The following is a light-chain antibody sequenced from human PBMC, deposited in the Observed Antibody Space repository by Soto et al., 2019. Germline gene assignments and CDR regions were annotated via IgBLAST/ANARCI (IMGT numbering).Light chain of an antibody. J-gene: IGKJ4*02. CDR3: QQRSNWPRGT. CDR2: DAS. Sequence: EIVLTQSPATLSLSPGERATLSCRASQSVSSYLAWYQQKPGKAPRLLIYDASNRATGIPARFSGSGSGTDFTLTISSLEPEDVAVYYCQQRSNWPRGTFGGGTKVEIK. CDR1: QSVSSY. V-gene: IGKV3-11*01.